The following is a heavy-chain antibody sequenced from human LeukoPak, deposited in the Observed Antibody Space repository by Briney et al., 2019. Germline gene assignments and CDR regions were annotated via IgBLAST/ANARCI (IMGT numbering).Heavy chain of an antibody. J-gene: IGHJ4*02. D-gene: IGHD3-9*01. CDR2: IFHSGRT. V-gene: IGHV4-39*07. Sequence: SQTLSLTCTVSGGSISSSSSYWGWIRQPPGKGLEWIGHIFHSGRTSYNPSLMSRVTISVDTSKNQFSLKLSSVTAADTAVYYCARGALRYFDWLLYPTYYFDYWGQGTLVTVSS. CDR3: ARGALRYFDWLLYPTYYFDY. CDR1: GGSISSSSSY.